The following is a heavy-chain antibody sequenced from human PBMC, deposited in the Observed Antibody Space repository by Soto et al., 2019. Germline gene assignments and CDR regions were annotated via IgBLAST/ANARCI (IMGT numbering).Heavy chain of an antibody. CDR2: ISYDGSNK. CDR1: GFTFSSYG. V-gene: IGHV3-30*18. Sequence: QVQLVESGGGVVQPGRSLRLSCAASGFTFSSYGMYWVRQAPGKGLEWVAVISYDGSNKYYADSVKGRFTISRDNSKNTLYLQMNSLRAEDTAVYYCAKGHIVVVVNDAFDIWGQGTMVTVSS. CDR3: AKGHIVVVVNDAFDI. J-gene: IGHJ3*02. D-gene: IGHD2-15*01.